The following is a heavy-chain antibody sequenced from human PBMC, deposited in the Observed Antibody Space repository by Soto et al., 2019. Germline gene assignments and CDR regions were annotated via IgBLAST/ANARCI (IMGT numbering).Heavy chain of an antibody. CDR2: IKYDGSEK. CDR1: AFTFSSSW. V-gene: IGHV3-7*03. D-gene: IGHD2-8*01. J-gene: IGHJ4*02. Sequence: GGSLRLSCAASAFTFSSSWVTWVRQAPGKGLEWVANIKYDGSEKYYVDSVKGRFTISRDNAKNSLYLQMSGLRAEDTAIYYCARVARQCSDGVCYTADYFDLWGQGTLVTVSS. CDR3: ARVARQCSDGVCYTADYFDL.